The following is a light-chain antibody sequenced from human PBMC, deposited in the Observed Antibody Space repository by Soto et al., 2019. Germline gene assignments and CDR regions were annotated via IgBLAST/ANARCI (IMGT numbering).Light chain of an antibody. J-gene: IGLJ2*01. CDR1: SSDVGGYNY. Sequence: QSALTQPPSASGSPGQSVTISCTGTSSDVGGYNYVSWYQHHPGKAPKLMIYEVSKRPSGVPDRFSGSKSGNTASLTVSGLQAEDEADYYCSSYAGSNNVLFGGGNKLTVL. CDR3: SSYAGSNNVL. CDR2: EVS. V-gene: IGLV2-8*01.